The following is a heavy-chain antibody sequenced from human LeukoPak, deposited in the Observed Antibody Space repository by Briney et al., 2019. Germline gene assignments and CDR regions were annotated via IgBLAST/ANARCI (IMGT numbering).Heavy chain of an antibody. D-gene: IGHD6-19*01. CDR1: GGSINSYY. V-gene: IGHV4-59*01. CDR3: ARVALSSSGWYEGFDY. J-gene: IGHJ4*02. CDR2: IYYSGST. Sequence: PSETLSLTCTVSGGSINSYYWSWIRQPPGKGLEWIGYIYYSGSTNYNPSLKSRVTISVDTSKNQFSLKLSSVTAADTAVYYCARVALSSSGWYEGFDYWGQGTLVTVSS.